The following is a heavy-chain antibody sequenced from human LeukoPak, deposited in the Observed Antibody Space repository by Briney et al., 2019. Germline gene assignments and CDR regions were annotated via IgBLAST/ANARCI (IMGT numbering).Heavy chain of an antibody. D-gene: IGHD6-6*01. CDR1: GFTFSSYG. CDR2: ISYDGSNK. CDR3: AKDLDSSSSGGAY. J-gene: IGHJ4*02. Sequence: GGSLRLSCAASGFTFSSYGMHWVRQAPGKGLEWVAVISYDGSNKYYADSVKGRFTISRDKSKNTLYLQMNSLRAEDTAVYYCAKDLDSSSSGGAYWGQGTLVTVSS. V-gene: IGHV3-30*18.